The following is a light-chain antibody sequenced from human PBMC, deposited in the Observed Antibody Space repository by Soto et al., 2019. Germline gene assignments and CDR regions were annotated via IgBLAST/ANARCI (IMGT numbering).Light chain of an antibody. CDR3: QQYDSYSWT. Sequence: DIQMTQAPSTLSASVGERVTITCRASQSVSNWVAWYQHKPGKAPNILIYDVSSLESGVPSRFSGSGSGTEFILTISSLQPDDFATYYCQQYDSYSWTFGQGTKVDIK. CDR1: QSVSNW. V-gene: IGKV1-5*01. CDR2: DVS. J-gene: IGKJ1*01.